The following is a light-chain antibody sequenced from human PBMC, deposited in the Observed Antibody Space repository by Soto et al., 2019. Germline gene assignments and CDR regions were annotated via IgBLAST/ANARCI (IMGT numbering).Light chain of an antibody. CDR2: DAS. V-gene: IGKV1-33*01. J-gene: IGKJ3*01. Sequence: DIPMTQSPSSLSASVGDRVTITCQASQDISNYLNWYQQKPGKAPKLLIYDASNLETGVPSRFSGSGSGTHFTFTISSPQPEDITTYYCQQYDNLPLTFGPGTKVDIK. CDR1: QDISNY. CDR3: QQYDNLPLT.